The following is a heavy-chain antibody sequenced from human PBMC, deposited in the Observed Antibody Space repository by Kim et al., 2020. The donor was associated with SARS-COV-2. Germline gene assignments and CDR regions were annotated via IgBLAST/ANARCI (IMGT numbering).Heavy chain of an antibody. CDR3: ARVSKYGDYVDY. V-gene: IGHV3-72*01. CDR2: TRNKANSYTT. Sequence: GGSLRLSCAASGFTFSDHYMDWVRQAPGKGLEWVGRTRNKANSYTTEYAASVKGRFTISRDDSKNSLYLQMNSLKTEDTAVYYCARVSKYGDYVDYWGQGTLVTVSS. CDR1: GFTFSDHY. D-gene: IGHD4-17*01. J-gene: IGHJ4*02.